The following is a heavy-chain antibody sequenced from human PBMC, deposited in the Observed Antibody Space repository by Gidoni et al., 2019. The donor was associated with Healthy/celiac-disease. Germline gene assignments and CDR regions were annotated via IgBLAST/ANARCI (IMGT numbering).Heavy chain of an antibody. Sequence: QVQLVESGGGVVQPGRSLRLSCAASGFTFSTYAMHWVRQAPGKGLEWVAVISYDGSNKYYADSVKGRFTISRDNSKNTLYLQMNSLRAEDTAVYYCARAGFPYSSSWYYYYGMDVWGQGTTVTVSS. V-gene: IGHV3-30*04. CDR1: GFTFSTYA. D-gene: IGHD6-13*01. CDR3: ARAGFPYSSSWYYYYGMDV. CDR2: ISYDGSNK. J-gene: IGHJ6*02.